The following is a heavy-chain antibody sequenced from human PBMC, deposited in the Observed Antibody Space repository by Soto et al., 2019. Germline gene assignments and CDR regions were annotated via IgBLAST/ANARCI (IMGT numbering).Heavy chain of an antibody. V-gene: IGHV1-69*13. D-gene: IGHD3-16*02. Sequence: SVKVSCKASGGTFSSHAISWVRQAPGQGLEWMGGIVPISGTADYAQEFQGRLSIIADDFTNTAYMELSSLRSEDTAVYYCATLHLGELSFKTWGQGTLVTVSS. CDR1: GGTFSSHA. CDR3: ATLHLGELSFKT. CDR2: IVPISGTA. J-gene: IGHJ5*02.